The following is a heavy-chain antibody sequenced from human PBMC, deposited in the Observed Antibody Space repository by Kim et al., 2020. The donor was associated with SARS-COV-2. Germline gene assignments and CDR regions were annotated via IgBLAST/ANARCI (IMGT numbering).Heavy chain of an antibody. J-gene: IGHJ6*02. CDR3: TTDRSSYYDYVWGSYRPHVYYYYYGMDV. CDR1: GFTFSNAW. V-gene: IGHV3-15*01. Sequence: GGSLRLSCAASGFTFSNAWMSWVRQAPGKGLEWVGRIKSKTDGGTTDYAAPVKGRFTISRDDSKNTLYLQMNSLKTEDTAVYYCTTDRSSYYDYVWGSYRPHVYYYYYGMDVWGQGTTVTVSS. CDR2: IKSKTDGGTT. D-gene: IGHD3-16*02.